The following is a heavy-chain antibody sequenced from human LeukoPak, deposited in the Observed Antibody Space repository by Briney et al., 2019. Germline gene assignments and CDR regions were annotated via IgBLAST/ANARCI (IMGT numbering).Heavy chain of an antibody. Sequence: GRSLRLSCAASGFTFSSYGMHWVRQAPGKGLEWVAVISYDGSNKYYADSVKGRFTISRDSSKNTLYLQMNSLRAEDTAVYYCAKANSAYYYDSSGYYYDYWGQGTLVTVSS. V-gene: IGHV3-30*18. J-gene: IGHJ4*02. CDR1: GFTFSSYG. CDR3: AKANSAYYYDSSGYYYDY. D-gene: IGHD3-22*01. CDR2: ISYDGSNK.